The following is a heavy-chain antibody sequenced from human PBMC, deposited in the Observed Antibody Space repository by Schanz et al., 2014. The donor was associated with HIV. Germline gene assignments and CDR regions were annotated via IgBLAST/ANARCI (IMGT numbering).Heavy chain of an antibody. CDR2: ISSSSSTI. CDR3: ARAGQWFGHLD. CDR1: GFTFSSYS. J-gene: IGHJ4*02. D-gene: IGHD3-10*01. V-gene: IGHV3-48*01. Sequence: EVQLVESGGRLVKPGGSLRLSCAASGFTFSSYSMNWVRQAPGKGLEWVSYISSSSSTIYYADSVKGRFTISRDNSKNTLYLQMNSLRAEDTAVYFCARAGQWFGHLDWGQGTLVTVSS.